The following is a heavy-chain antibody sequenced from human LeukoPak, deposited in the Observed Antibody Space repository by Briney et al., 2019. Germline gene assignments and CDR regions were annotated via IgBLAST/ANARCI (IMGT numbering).Heavy chain of an antibody. J-gene: IGHJ6*02. CDR3: GGEFSSSPASMDV. CDR2: ISSRGDNI. Sequence: AGGSLRLSCAASGFAFRTCSMNWVRQAPGKGLEWVSFISSRGDNIYYTDSVKGRFTISRDNAKNSLYLQMNSLREEDTAVYYCGGEFSSSPASMDVWGQGATVTVSS. CDR1: GFAFRTCS. D-gene: IGHD6-13*01. V-gene: IGHV3-21*06.